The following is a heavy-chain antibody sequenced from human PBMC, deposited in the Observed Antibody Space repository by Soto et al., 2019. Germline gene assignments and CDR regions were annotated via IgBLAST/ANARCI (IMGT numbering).Heavy chain of an antibody. CDR3: ASWDTAMVNYYYYGMDV. D-gene: IGHD5-18*01. V-gene: IGHV1-69*02. Sequence: SVKVSCKASGGTFSSYTISWVRQAPGQGLEWMGRIIPILGIANYAQKFQGRVTITADKSTSTAYMELSSLRSEDTAVYYCASWDTAMVNYYYYGMDVWGQGTTVTVS. CDR1: GGTFSSYT. CDR2: IIPILGIA. J-gene: IGHJ6*02.